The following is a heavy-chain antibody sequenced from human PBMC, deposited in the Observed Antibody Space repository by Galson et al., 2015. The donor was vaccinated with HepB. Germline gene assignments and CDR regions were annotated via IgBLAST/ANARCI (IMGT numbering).Heavy chain of an antibody. V-gene: IGHV3-23*01. Sequence: SLRLSCAASGFTFSSYAMSWVRQAPGKGLEWVSAISGSGGSTYYAVSVKGRFTISRDNSKNTLYLQMNSLRAEDTAVYYCAKDKYAGELRCYDYWGQGTLVTVSS. D-gene: IGHD1-26*01. CDR2: ISGSGGST. CDR1: GFTFSSYA. J-gene: IGHJ4*02. CDR3: AKDKYAGELRCYDY.